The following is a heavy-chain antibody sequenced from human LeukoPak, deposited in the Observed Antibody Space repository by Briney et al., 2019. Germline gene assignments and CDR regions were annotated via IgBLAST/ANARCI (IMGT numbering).Heavy chain of an antibody. V-gene: IGHV1-2*02. Sequence: ASVKVSCKASGYTFTGFYIHWVRQAPGQGLEWMGWINPNSGGTNYAQKFQGRVTMTRDTSISTAYMELGRLRSDDTAVFYCARGFYYDSSGYYAFDIWGQGTMVTVSS. CDR2: INPNSGGT. D-gene: IGHD3-22*01. CDR3: ARGFYYDSSGYYAFDI. J-gene: IGHJ3*02. CDR1: GYTFTGFY.